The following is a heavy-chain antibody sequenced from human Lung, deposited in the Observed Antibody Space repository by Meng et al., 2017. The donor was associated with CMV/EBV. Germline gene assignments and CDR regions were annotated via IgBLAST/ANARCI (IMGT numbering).Heavy chain of an antibody. CDR3: ARDPRLIGEVFDI. CDR2: IYSSGSA. J-gene: IGHJ3*02. Sequence: SETLSLXCSVSGGSITSGGYYWAWLRQLPGKGLEWIGYIYSSGSAQYNPSLSDRLALSVDTSKNQFSLRLTSVTAADTALYFCARDPRLIGEVFDIWGQGXMVTVSS. V-gene: IGHV4-31*03. CDR1: GGSITSGGYY. D-gene: IGHD3-16*01.